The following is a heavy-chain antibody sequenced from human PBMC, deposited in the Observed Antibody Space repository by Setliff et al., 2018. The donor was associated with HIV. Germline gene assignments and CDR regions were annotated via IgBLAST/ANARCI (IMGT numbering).Heavy chain of an antibody. CDR2: ISSTSSYM. CDR3: ARVRIDILTGYEVAGDY. D-gene: IGHD3-9*01. Sequence: PGGSLSLSCAASGFSFSRYNMNWVRQAPGKGLEWVSSISSTSSYMYYADSVKGRFTISRDNAKNSLFLQMNSLRVEDTAVYYCARVRIDILTGYEVAGDYWGQGTLVTVSS. J-gene: IGHJ4*02. V-gene: IGHV3-21*01. CDR1: GFSFSRYN.